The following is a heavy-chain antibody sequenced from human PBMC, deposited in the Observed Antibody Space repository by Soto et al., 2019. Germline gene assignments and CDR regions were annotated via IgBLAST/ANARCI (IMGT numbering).Heavy chain of an antibody. CDR1: GGSVSSGSYY. Sequence: SETLSVTSRVSGGSVSSGSYYWSWIRQPPGKGLEWIGYIYYSGSTNYNPSLKSRVTISVDTSKNQFSLKLSSVTAADTAVYYCARGNDFWSGYYYFDYWGQGTLVTVS. V-gene: IGHV4-61*01. J-gene: IGHJ4*02. CDR3: ARGNDFWSGYYYFDY. CDR2: IYYSGST. D-gene: IGHD3-3*01.